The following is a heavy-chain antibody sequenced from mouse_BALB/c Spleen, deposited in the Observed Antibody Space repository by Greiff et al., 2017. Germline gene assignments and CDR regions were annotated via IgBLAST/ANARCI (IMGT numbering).Heavy chain of an antibody. CDR1: GFSLTDYG. CDR3: AKHYYGSSLYAMDY. Sequence: VKLMESGPGLVAPSQSLSITCTFSGFSLTDYGVSWIRQPPGKGLEWLGVIWGGGSTYYNSALKSRLSISKDNSKSQVFLKMNSLQTDDTAMYYCAKHYYGSSLYAMDYWGQGTSVTVSS. V-gene: IGHV2-6-5*01. J-gene: IGHJ4*01. D-gene: IGHD1-1*01. CDR2: IWGGGST.